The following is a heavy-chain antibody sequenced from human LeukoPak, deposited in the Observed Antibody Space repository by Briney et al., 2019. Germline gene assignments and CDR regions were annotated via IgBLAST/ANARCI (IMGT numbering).Heavy chain of an antibody. J-gene: IGHJ6*02. Sequence: PSETLSLTCTVSGGPISSGGYYWSWIRQHPGKGLEWIGYIYYSGSTYYNPSLKSRVTISVDTSKNQFSLKLSSVTAADTAVYYCARSYGDYYYYGMDVWGQGTTVTVSS. CDR2: IYYSGST. CDR1: GGPISSGGYY. CDR3: ARSYGDYYYYGMDV. V-gene: IGHV4-31*03. D-gene: IGHD4-17*01.